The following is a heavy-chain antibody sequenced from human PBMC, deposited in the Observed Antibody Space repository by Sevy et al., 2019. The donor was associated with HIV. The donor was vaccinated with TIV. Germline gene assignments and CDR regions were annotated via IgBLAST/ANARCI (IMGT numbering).Heavy chain of an antibody. CDR3: ARDRSGSYHVSDKWFDP. CDR1: GFTFSSYW. J-gene: IGHJ5*02. V-gene: IGHV3-74*01. D-gene: IGHD1-26*01. CDR2: IKSDGSST. Sequence: GGSLRLSCAASGFTFSSYWMHWVRQVPGKGLVWVSRIKSDGSSTSYADSVKGRFTISRDNAKNTLYLQMNSLRAEDTAVYYCARDRSGSYHVSDKWFDPWGQGTLVTVSS.